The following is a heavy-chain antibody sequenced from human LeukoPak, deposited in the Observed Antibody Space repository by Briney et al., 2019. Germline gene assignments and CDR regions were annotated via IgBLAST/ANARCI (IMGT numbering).Heavy chain of an antibody. CDR3: TIGYDSSGSKYYFDY. V-gene: IGHV3-49*04. J-gene: IGHJ4*02. CDR2: IRSKAYGGTT. Sequence: GGSLRLSCAASGFTFGDYAMSWVRQAPGKGLEWVGFIRSKAYGGTTEYAASVKGRFTISRDDSKSIAYLQMNSLKTEDTAVYYCTIGYDSSGSKYYFDYWGQGTLVTVSS. D-gene: IGHD3-22*01. CDR1: GFTFGDYA.